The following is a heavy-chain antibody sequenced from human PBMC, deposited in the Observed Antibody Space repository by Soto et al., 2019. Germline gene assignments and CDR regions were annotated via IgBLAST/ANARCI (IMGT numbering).Heavy chain of an antibody. V-gene: IGHV4-31*03. D-gene: IGHD3-16*01. CDR2: IYYSGNT. Sequence: PSETLSLTCTVSGDSINSFDKYWIWIRQHPGKGLEWIGYIYYSGNTYYNPSLKSRVLISIDTSKNQFSLKLSSVTAADTALYYCATNVDSALFGNWFDPWGQGTLVTVSS. CDR3: ATNVDSALFGNWFDP. CDR1: GDSINSFDKY. J-gene: IGHJ5*02.